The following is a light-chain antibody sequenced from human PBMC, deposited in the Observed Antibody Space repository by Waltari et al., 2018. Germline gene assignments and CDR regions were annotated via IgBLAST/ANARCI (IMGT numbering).Light chain of an antibody. Sequence: EIVLTQSPGTRSLSPGERATLSYRASQSVSRTLAWYQQKPGQAPKLLIYGASIRATGIPVRFTGSGSGTDFNLTIISLEPEDFAIYFCQHYVRLPATFGQGTKVEIK. CDR1: QSVSRT. V-gene: IGKV3-20*01. CDR3: QHYVRLPAT. J-gene: IGKJ1*01. CDR2: GAS.